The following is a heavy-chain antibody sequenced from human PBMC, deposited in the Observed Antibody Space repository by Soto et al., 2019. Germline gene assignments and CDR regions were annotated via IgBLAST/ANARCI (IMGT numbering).Heavy chain of an antibody. CDR2: IYRTGST. D-gene: IGHD2-21*01. CDR1: GGSFTSNNW. Sequence: SETLSLTCAVSGGSFTSNNWWTWVRQPPGQGLEWIGEIYRTGSTNYNPSLKSRVTISLDKSENQFSLRMRSLTAADTAFYYCGRVVEGATRHTDPDSWGQGILVTVSS. V-gene: IGHV4-4*02. CDR3: GRVVEGATRHTDPDS. J-gene: IGHJ5*01.